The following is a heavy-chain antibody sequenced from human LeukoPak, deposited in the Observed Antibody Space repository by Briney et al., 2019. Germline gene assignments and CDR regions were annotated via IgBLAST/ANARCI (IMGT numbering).Heavy chain of an antibody. V-gene: IGHV1-2*02. D-gene: IGHD4-11*01. J-gene: IGHJ4*02. Sequence: ASVKLSCKASGYTFTGYYMHWVRHAPGEGLEWMGWINPNSGGTNYAQKFQGRVTMTRDTSISTAYMELSRLRSDDTAVYYCARDFSWDSTVTTYTHYWGQGTLVTVSS. CDR3: ARDFSWDSTVTTYTHY. CDR2: INPNSGGT. CDR1: GYTFTGYY.